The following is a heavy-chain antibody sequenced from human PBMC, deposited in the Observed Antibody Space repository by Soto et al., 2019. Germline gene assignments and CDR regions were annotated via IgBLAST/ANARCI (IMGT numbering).Heavy chain of an antibody. Sequence: EVQLVESGGGLVQPGGSLRLSCAASGFTLSSYRMHWVRQAPGKGLVWVSRINSDGSSTSYADSVKGRFTISRDNAKNTLYLQMNSLRAEDTAVYYCAREQRMAEVYFDLWGRGTLVTVSS. CDR3: AREQRMAEVYFDL. V-gene: IGHV3-74*01. CDR1: GFTLSSYR. D-gene: IGHD2-15*01. CDR2: INSDGSST. J-gene: IGHJ2*01.